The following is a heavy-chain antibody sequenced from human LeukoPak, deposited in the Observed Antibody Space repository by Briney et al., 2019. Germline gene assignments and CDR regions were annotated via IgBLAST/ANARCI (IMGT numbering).Heavy chain of an antibody. Sequence: SETLSLTCTVSGGSISSYYWSWIRQPPGKGLEWIGYIYYSGSTNYNPSLKSRVTIPVDTSKNQFSLKLSSVTAADTAVYYCARGDCSSTSCYNDYWGQGTLVTVSS. J-gene: IGHJ4*02. V-gene: IGHV4-59*08. D-gene: IGHD2-2*02. CDR2: IYYSGST. CDR1: GGSISSYY. CDR3: ARGDCSSTSCYNDY.